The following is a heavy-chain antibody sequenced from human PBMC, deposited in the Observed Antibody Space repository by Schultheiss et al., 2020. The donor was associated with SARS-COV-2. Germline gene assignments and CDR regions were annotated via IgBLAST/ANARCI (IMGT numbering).Heavy chain of an antibody. CDR1: GFTFSSYW. CDR3: AREVNYYDSGYWYFDL. Sequence: GGSLRLSCAASGFTFSSYWMHWVRQAPGKGLEYVSAISSNGGSTYYANSVKGRFTISRDNSKNTLYLQMGSLRAEDMAVYYCAREVNYYDSGYWYFDLWGRGTLVTVSS. CDR2: ISSNGGST. D-gene: IGHD3-22*01. J-gene: IGHJ2*01. V-gene: IGHV3-64*01.